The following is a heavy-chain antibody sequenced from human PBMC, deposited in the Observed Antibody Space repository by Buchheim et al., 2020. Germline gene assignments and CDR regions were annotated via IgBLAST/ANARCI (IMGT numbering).Heavy chain of an antibody. CDR2: ISGSGGST. CDR1: GFTFSSYA. D-gene: IGHD3-3*01. CDR3: ATYDFWSGYPAGYFDY. V-gene: IGHV3-23*01. Sequence: EVQLLESGGGLVQPGGSLRLSCAASGFTFSSYAMSWVRQAPGKGLEWVSAISGSGGSTYYADSVKGRFTISRDNSKNTLYLQMNSLRSEDTAVYYCATYDFWSGYPAGYFDYWGQGTL. J-gene: IGHJ4*02.